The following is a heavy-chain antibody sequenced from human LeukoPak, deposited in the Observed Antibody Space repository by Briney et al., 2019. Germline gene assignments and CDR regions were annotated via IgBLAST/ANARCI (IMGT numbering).Heavy chain of an antibody. CDR3: ARDPGGRTVAGTNYYYGMDV. Sequence: SETLSLTCTVSGGSISSYYWSWIRQPPGKGLGWIGYIYYSGSTNYNPSLKSRVTISVDTSKNQFSLKLSSVTAADTAVYYCARDPGGRTVAGTNYYYGMDVWGQGTTVTVSS. V-gene: IGHV4-59*01. CDR1: GGSISSYY. CDR2: IYYSGST. J-gene: IGHJ6*02. D-gene: IGHD6-19*01.